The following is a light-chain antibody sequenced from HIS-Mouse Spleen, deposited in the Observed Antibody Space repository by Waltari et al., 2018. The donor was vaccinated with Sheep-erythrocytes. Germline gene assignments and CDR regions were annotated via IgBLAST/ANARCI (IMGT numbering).Light chain of an antibody. CDR2: EGS. CDR3: CSYAGSSTPWV. J-gene: IGLJ3*02. V-gene: IGLV2-23*01. CDR1: SSDVGSYNL. Sequence: QPALTQPASVSGSPGQSIPISCTGTSSDVGSYNLVSWYQQHPGKAPKLMIYEGSKRPSGVSNRFSGSKSGNTASLTISGLQAEDEADYYCCSYAGSSTPWVFGGGTKLTVL.